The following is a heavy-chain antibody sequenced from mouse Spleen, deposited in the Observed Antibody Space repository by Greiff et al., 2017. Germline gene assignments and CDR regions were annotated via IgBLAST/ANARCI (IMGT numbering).Heavy chain of an antibody. CDR1: GFNIKNTY. CDR2: IDPANGNT. V-gene: IGHV14-3*01. J-gene: IGHJ3*01. D-gene: IGHD2-4*01. Sequence: VQLKESVAELVRPGASVKLSCTASGFNIKNTYMHWVKQRPEQGLEWIGRIDPANGNTKYAPKFQGKATITADTSSNTAYLQLSSLTSEDTAIYYCASRYYDYDGDVFAYWGQGTLVTVSA. CDR3: ASRYYDYDGDVFAY.